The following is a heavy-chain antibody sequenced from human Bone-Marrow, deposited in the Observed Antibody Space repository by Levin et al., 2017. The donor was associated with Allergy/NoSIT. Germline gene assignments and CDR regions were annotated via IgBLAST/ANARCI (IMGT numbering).Heavy chain of an antibody. CDR1: GGTFSSYA. CDR3: ARVPHRVMDTAMVNPFDY. V-gene: IGHV1-69*13. CDR2: IIPIFGTA. D-gene: IGHD5-18*01. Sequence: VASVKVSCKASGGTFSSYAISWVRQAPGQGLEWMGGIIPIFGTANYAQKFQGRVTITADESTSTAYMELSSLRSEDTAVYYCARVPHRVMDTAMVNPFDYWGQGTLVTVSS. J-gene: IGHJ4*02.